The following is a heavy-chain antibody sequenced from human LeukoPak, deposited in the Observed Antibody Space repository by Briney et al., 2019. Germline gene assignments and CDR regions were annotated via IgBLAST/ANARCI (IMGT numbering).Heavy chain of an antibody. CDR1: GDSITSYY. V-gene: IGHV4-59*12. CDR3: VREDGWLDP. CDR2: IYYTGST. D-gene: IGHD5-24*01. Sequence: SETLSLTCSVSGDSITSYYWNWIRQPPGKGLEWIGYIYYTGSTNYNPSLKSRVTISLDSSKNQFSLKLSSVTAADTAVYYCVREDGWLDPWGQGTLVTVSS. J-gene: IGHJ5*02.